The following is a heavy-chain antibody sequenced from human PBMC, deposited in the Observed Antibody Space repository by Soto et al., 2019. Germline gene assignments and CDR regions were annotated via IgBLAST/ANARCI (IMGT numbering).Heavy chain of an antibody. D-gene: IGHD1-26*01. V-gene: IGHV3-9*01. CDR2: VTWNSGNI. CDR1: GFIFDDFG. J-gene: IGHJ6*02. CDR3: AKDRYGSLEGGMDV. Sequence: EVQLVESGGGLVQPGRSLRLSCAASGFIFDDFGMHWVRQAPGKGLEWVSGVTWNSGNIDYADSVKGRFTITRDNAKNSIYLQMNSLRGEDTALYYCAKDRYGSLEGGMDVWGQGTTVTVSS.